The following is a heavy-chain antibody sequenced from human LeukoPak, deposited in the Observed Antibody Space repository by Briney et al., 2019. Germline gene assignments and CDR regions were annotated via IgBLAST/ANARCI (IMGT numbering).Heavy chain of an antibody. Sequence: QPGGSLRLSCAASGFTVSSNYMSWVRQAPGKGLEWVXILYSAGSTYYADSVRGRFTIARDSSKNTVSLQMNSLRAEDTAVYYCASGGMGARKYYSDPFHYWGQGTLVTVSS. D-gene: IGHD3-10*01. CDR3: ASGGMGARKYYSDPFHY. CDR2: LYSAGST. V-gene: IGHV3-53*01. CDR1: GFTVSSNY. J-gene: IGHJ4*02.